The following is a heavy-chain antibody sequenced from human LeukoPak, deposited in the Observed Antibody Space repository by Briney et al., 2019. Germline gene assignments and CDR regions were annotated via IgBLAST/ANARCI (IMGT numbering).Heavy chain of an antibody. Sequence: GGSLRLSCAASGFIFSSYAMNWVRQASGKGLEWVSGISGIGVGTYYADSVKGRFTISRDNSKNTLYLQMNSLRAEDTALYYCAKAHVPTMIRGVVSSDWGQGTLVTVSS. D-gene: IGHD3-10*01. CDR2: ISGIGVGT. CDR1: GFIFSSYA. J-gene: IGHJ4*02. CDR3: AKAHVPTMIRGVVSSD. V-gene: IGHV3-23*01.